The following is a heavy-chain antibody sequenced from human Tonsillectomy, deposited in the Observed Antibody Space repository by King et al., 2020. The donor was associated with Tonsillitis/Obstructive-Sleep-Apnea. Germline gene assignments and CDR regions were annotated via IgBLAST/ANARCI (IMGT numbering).Heavy chain of an antibody. CDR2: INPSGGST. D-gene: IGHD6-19*01. CDR3: ARAVAGIPSDY. CDR1: GYTFTSYY. V-gene: IGHV1-46*01. Sequence: VQLVESGAEVKKPGAPVKVSCKASGYTFTSYYMHWVRQAPGQGLEWMGIINPSGGSTSYAQKFQGRVTMTRDTSTSTVYMELSSLRSEDTAVYYCARAVAGIPSDYWGQGTLVTVSS. J-gene: IGHJ4*02.